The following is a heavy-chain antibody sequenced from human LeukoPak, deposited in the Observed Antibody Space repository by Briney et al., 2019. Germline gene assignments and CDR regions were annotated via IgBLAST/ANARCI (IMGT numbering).Heavy chain of an antibody. CDR3: ARRRTIFGGARWFDP. CDR2: TYQRSKWYN. Sequence: SQTLSLTCAISGDSFSINSAAWNWIRQSPSRGLEWLGRTYQRSKWYNDYAVSVKSRITINPDISKNQFSLQLNSVTPEDTAVYYCARRRTIFGGARWFDPWGQGTLVIVSS. D-gene: IGHD3-3*01. J-gene: IGHJ5*02. CDR1: GDSFSINSAA. V-gene: IGHV6-1*01.